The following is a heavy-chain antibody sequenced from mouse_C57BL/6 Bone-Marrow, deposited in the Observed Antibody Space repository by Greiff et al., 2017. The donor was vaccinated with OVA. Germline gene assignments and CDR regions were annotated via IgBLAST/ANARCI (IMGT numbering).Heavy chain of an antibody. D-gene: IGHD1-1*01. J-gene: IGHJ1*03. Sequence: VMLVESGAELVRPGTSVKMSCKASGYTFTNYWIGWAKQRPGHGLEWIGDIYPGGGYTNYNEKFKGKATLTADKSSSTAYMQFSSLTSEDSAIYYCARGGSSYPYWYFDVWGTGTTVTVSS. CDR3: ARGGSSYPYWYFDV. CDR2: IYPGGGYT. V-gene: IGHV1-63*01. CDR1: GYTFTNYW.